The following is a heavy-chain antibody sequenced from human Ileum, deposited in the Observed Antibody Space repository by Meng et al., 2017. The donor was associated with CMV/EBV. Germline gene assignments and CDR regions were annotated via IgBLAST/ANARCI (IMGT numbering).Heavy chain of an antibody. Sequence: GFAVTTSGVGGGWIRQPPGKPLEWLAVIYWDDDGRYSPALKSRLTITKDTSKNQVVLTMTNMDPMDTATYYCARAIRVQLWSYQFDYWGQGTLVTVSS. CDR2: IYWDDDG. CDR3: ARAIRVQLWSYQFDY. D-gene: IGHD4/OR15-4a*01. CDR1: GFAVTTSGVG. J-gene: IGHJ4*02. V-gene: IGHV2-5*02.